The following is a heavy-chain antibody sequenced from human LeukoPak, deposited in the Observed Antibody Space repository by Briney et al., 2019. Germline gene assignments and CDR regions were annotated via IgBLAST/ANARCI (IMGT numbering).Heavy chain of an antibody. J-gene: IGHJ4*02. CDR1: GFTFSSYS. Sequence: PGGSLRLSCAASGFTFSSYSMDWVRQAPGKGLEWVSSISGSSTYIYYADSVKGRFTISRDNAKNSLYLQMNSLRAEDTAVYYYARELLSGSWYFAHWGQGTLVTVSS. V-gene: IGHV3-21*04. CDR2: ISGSSTYI. D-gene: IGHD1-26*01. CDR3: ARELLSGSWYFAH.